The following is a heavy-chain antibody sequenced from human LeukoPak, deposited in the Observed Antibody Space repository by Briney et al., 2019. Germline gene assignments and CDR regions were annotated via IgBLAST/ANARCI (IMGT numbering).Heavy chain of an antibody. J-gene: IGHJ4*02. Sequence: PGGSLRLSCAASGFTFSIYAMSWVRQAPGKGLEWVSSITSSGTGTFYADSVKGRFTISRDNAKNSLYLQMNSLRAEDTAVYYCASLPEVPPDYWGQGTLVTVSS. CDR3: ASLPEVPPDY. CDR1: GFTFSIYA. CDR2: ITSSGTGT. V-gene: IGHV3-21*01.